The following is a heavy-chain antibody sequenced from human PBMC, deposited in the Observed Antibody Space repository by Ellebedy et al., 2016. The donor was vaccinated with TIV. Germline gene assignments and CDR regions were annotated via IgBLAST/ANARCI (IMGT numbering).Heavy chain of an antibody. J-gene: IGHJ6*02. CDR3: ARDLLPTIFGVVIIYGMDV. CDR2: LWFDGDNR. Sequence: GGSLRLSCAASGFTFSSYGMHWVRQAPGKGLEWVAGLWFDGDNRYYADSVKGRFTISRDNSKNTLYLQLNSLRAEDTAVYYCARDLLPTIFGVVIIYGMDVWGQGTTVTVSS. D-gene: IGHD3-3*01. V-gene: IGHV3-33*08. CDR1: GFTFSSYG.